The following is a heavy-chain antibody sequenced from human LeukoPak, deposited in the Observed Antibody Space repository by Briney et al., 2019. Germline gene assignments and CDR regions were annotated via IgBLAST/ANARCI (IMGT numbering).Heavy chain of an antibody. CDR2: ISPDGSIK. D-gene: IGHD5-12*01. Sequence: GGSLRLSCAASGFTFNTLGMHWVRQAPGEGLEWVAVISPDGSIKHHADSVKGRFTISRDNSENTLDLQMNSLRAEDTAVYYCAKERGFFSGFDYWGQGALDTVSS. V-gene: IGHV3-30*18. CDR3: AKERGFFSGFDY. CDR1: GFTFNTLG. J-gene: IGHJ4*02.